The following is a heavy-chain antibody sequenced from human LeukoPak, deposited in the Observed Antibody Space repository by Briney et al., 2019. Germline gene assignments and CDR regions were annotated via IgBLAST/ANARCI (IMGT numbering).Heavy chain of an antibody. CDR3: ARGTIFGVVSHFDY. Sequence: SQTLSLTCAVSGGSISSGGYSWSWIRQPPGKGPEWIGYIYHSGSTYYNPSLKSRVTISVDRSKNQFSLKLSSVTAADTAVYYCARGTIFGVVSHFDYWGQGTLVTVSS. D-gene: IGHD3-3*01. V-gene: IGHV4-30-2*01. CDR1: GGSISSGGYS. CDR2: IYHSGST. J-gene: IGHJ4*02.